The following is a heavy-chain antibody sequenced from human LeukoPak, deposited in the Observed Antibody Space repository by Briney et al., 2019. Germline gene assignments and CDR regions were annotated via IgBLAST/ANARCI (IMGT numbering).Heavy chain of an antibody. CDR2: IYYSGST. J-gene: IGHJ4*02. CDR1: GGSISSSSYY. Sequence: PSETLSLTCTVSGGSISSSSYYWGWIRQPPGKGLEWIGSIYYSGSTYYNPSLKSRVTISVDTSKNQISLKLSSVTAADTAVYYCARHCITMIVGSCTSDYWGQGTLVTVSS. CDR3: ARHCITMIVGSCTSDY. D-gene: IGHD3-22*01. V-gene: IGHV4-39*01.